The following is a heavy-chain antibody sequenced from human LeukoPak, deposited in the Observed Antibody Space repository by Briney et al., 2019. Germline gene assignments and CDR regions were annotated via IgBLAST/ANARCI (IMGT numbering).Heavy chain of an antibody. CDR2: IWNDGRSK. D-gene: IGHD7-27*01. V-gene: IGHV3-30*02. Sequence: GGSLRLSCAASGFMFRDCGMHWVRQAPGKGLEWVSFIWNDGRSKHYADSVQGCFSVSRDNSDNTLYLHMTNLRPDDTAVYYCAKDPGATAWGYYMDVWGTGTTVSVSS. CDR3: AKDPGATAWGYYMDV. CDR1: GFMFRDCG. J-gene: IGHJ6*03.